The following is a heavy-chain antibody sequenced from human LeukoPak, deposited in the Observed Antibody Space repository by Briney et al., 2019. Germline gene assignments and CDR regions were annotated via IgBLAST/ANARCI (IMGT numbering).Heavy chain of an antibody. CDR3: ARYRRGIVVVPAADWYFDL. Sequence: ASGTLSLTCAVSGGSISSNNWWNWVRQPPGKGLEWIGEIYHSGSTNYNPSLKSRVTISVDKSKNQFSLKLSSVTAADTAVYYCARYRRGIVVVPAADWYFDLWGRGTLVTVSS. D-gene: IGHD2-2*01. CDR1: GGSISSNNW. CDR2: IYHSGST. J-gene: IGHJ2*01. V-gene: IGHV4-4*02.